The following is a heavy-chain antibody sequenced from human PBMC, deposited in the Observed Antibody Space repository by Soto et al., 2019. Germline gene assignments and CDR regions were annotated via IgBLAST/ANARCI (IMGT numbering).Heavy chain of an antibody. Sequence: ASVKVSCKSSGYAFTGYYIHWVRQAPGQGLEWMGWINPNSGDTNYAQKFQGRVTMTRDTSFSTAYKELSSLRSDDTAVYYCATRYSYVHFWGQGTLVTVS. V-gene: IGHV1-2*02. CDR3: ATRYSYVHF. CDR1: GYAFTGYY. J-gene: IGHJ4*02. D-gene: IGHD5-18*01. CDR2: INPNSGDT.